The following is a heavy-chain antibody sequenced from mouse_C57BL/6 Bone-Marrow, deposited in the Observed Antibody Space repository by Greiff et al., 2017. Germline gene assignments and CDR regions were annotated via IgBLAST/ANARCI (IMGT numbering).Heavy chain of an antibody. CDR2: IHPSDSDT. CDR1: GYTFTSYW. CDR3: AMGWLVLYFDY. V-gene: IGHV1-74*01. D-gene: IGHD2-3*01. Sequence: QVQLQQPGAELVKPGASVKVSCKASGYTFTSYWMHWVKQRPGQGLEWIGRIHPSDSDTNYNQKFKGKATLTVDKSSSTAYIQLSSLTSEDSAVYYCAMGWLVLYFDYWGQGTTLTVSS. J-gene: IGHJ2*01.